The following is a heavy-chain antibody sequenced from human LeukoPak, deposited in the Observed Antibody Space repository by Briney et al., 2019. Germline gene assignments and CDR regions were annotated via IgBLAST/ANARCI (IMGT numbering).Heavy chain of an antibody. CDR1: GDSINSNY. J-gene: IGHJ4*02. V-gene: IGHV4-59*01. Sequence: SETLSLNXSVSGDSINSNYWSWMRQPPGKGLEWIGYIYYGGSTNYNPSLKSRVSMSVDTSKNQFSLNLSSVTAADTAVYHCARLLAGCPGGRCRAHFDYWGQGTLVTVSS. D-gene: IGHD2-15*01. CDR2: IYYGGST. CDR3: ARLLAGCPGGRCRAHFDY.